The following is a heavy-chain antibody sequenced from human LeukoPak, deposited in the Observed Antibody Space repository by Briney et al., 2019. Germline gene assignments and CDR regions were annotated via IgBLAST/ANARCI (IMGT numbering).Heavy chain of an antibody. CDR1: GFTFSSYE. J-gene: IGHJ4*02. D-gene: IGHD4-17*01. Sequence: GGSLRLSCAASGFTFSSYEMHWVRQAPGKGLEWVSYISSSGSTIYYADSVKGRFTISRDNAKNSLYLQMNSLRAEDTAVYFCARVDYGDYGWYFDYWGQGTLVTVSS. V-gene: IGHV3-48*03. CDR2: ISSSGSTI. CDR3: ARVDYGDYGWYFDY.